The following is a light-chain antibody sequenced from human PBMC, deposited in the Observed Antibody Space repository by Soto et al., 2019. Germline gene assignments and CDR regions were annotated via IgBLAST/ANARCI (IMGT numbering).Light chain of an antibody. CDR3: QQYGDPPLT. Sequence: EVVMTQSPATLSVSAGERATLSCRASHSVAYNVAWYQQKPGQAPMLLIYSASTRATGIPTRFSGSGSGTEFTLPLSGLQSEDFAVYHCQQYGDPPLTFGGGNKVDIQ. CDR2: SAS. J-gene: IGKJ4*01. V-gene: IGKV3D-15*01. CDR1: HSVAYN.